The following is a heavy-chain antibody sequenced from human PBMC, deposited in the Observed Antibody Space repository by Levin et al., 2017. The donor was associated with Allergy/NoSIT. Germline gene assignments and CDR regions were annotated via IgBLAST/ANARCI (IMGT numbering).Heavy chain of an antibody. CDR3: TGERAGTTVDY. CDR1: GGSIRSSSYY. J-gene: IGHJ4*02. V-gene: IGHV4-39*01. Sequence: SQTLSLTCTVSGGSIRSSSYYWGWIRQPPGKGLEWIGSIYYSGSTYYNPSLKSRVTVSVDTSKNQFSLKLSSVTAADTSIYYCTGERAGTTVDYWGQGTLVTVSS. CDR2: IYYSGST. D-gene: IGHD1-1*01.